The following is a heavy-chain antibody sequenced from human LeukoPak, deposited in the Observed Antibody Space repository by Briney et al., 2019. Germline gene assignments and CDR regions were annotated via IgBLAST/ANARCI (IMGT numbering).Heavy chain of an antibody. V-gene: IGHV3-74*01. J-gene: IGHJ4*02. CDR1: GFTFSSYW. D-gene: IGHD1-26*01. Sequence: GGSLRLSCAASGFTFSSYWMHWVRQAPGKGLEWVSRINSDGYSIGYAAAVKGRFTISRDNAKNTLYLQMNSLRAEDTAVYYCARERGGSFDSWGQGTLVTVSS. CDR2: INSDGYSI. CDR3: ARERGGSFDS.